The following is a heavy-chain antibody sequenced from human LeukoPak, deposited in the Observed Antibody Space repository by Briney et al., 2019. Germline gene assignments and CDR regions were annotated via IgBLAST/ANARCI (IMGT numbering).Heavy chain of an antibody. Sequence: ASVKVSCKASGYTFTSYDINWVRQATGQGLEWMGWMNPNSGNTGYAQKFQGRVTITRNTSISTAYMELSSLRSEDTAVYYCARGRVNHVWYACSGGSCYSRGNYFDYWGQGTLVTVSS. D-gene: IGHD2-15*01. CDR2: MNPNSGNT. V-gene: IGHV1-8*03. CDR3: ARGRVNHVWYACSGGSCYSRGNYFDY. J-gene: IGHJ4*02. CDR1: GYTFTSYD.